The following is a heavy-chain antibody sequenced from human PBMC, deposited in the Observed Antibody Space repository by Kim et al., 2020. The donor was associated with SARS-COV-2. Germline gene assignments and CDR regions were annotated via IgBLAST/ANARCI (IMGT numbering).Heavy chain of an antibody. CDR3: ARHGMGYSYGPDY. CDR2: IYYSGST. Sequence: SETLSLTRTVSGGSISSYYWSWIRQPPGKGLEWIGYIYYSGSTNYNPSLKSRVTISVDTSKNQFSLKLSSVTAADTAVYYCARHGMGYSYGPDYWGQGTLVTVSS. V-gene: IGHV4-59*08. CDR1: GGSISSYY. J-gene: IGHJ4*02. D-gene: IGHD5-18*01.